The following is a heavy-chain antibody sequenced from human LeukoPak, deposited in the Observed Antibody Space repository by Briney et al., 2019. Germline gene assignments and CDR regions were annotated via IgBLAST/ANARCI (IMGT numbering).Heavy chain of an antibody. Sequence: GRSLRLSCAASGFTFSSYAMHWVRQAPGKGLEWVAVISYDGSNKYYADSVKGRFTISRDNSKNTLYLQMNSLRAEDTAVYYCARGVYGGNWIGTDYWGQGTLVTVSS. CDR1: GFTFSSYA. V-gene: IGHV3-30-3*01. CDR3: ARGVYGGNWIGTDY. CDR2: ISYDGSNK. D-gene: IGHD4-23*01. J-gene: IGHJ4*02.